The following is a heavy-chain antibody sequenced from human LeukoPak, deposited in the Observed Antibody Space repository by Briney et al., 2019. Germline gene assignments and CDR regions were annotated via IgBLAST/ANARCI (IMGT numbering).Heavy chain of an antibody. CDR2: IYYRGST. CDR1: GGSISSSTYY. D-gene: IGHD3-10*01. Sequence: SETLSLTCTVSGGSISSSTYYWGWIRQPPGRGLEWIGAIYYRGSTYYNPSLKSRVTISVDTSNNQFSLRLSSVTAADTAVYYCAILGTGSSWGQGTLVTVSS. CDR3: AILGTGSS. V-gene: IGHV4-39*01. J-gene: IGHJ5*02.